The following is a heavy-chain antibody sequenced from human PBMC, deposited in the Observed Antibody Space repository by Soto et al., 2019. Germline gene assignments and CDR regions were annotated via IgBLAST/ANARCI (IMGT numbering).Heavy chain of an antibody. CDR3: ARGYYDSSGQSNTFDI. Sequence: SETLSLTCTVSGASISSSYWSWIRQSPGKGLEWIGYVFYSGSTNYNPSLKSRVTISVDTSKNQFSLKLKSVTAADTAVYYCARGYYDSSGQSNTFDIWGQGTMVTVSS. V-gene: IGHV4-59*01. CDR2: VFYSGST. J-gene: IGHJ3*02. CDR1: GASISSSY. D-gene: IGHD3-22*01.